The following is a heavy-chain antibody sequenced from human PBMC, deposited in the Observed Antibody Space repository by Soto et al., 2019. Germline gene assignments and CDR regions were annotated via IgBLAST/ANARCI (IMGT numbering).Heavy chain of an antibody. V-gene: IGHV1-69*13. CDR1: GGTFSSYA. D-gene: IGHD4-4*01. Sequence: SVKVSCKASGGTFSSYAISWVRQAPGQGLEWMGGIIPIFGTANYAQKFQGRVTITADESTSTAYMELSSLRSEDTAVYYCARNLGSNYVFYYGMDVWGQGTTVTVSS. CDR2: IIPIFGTA. CDR3: ARNLGSNYVFYYGMDV. J-gene: IGHJ6*02.